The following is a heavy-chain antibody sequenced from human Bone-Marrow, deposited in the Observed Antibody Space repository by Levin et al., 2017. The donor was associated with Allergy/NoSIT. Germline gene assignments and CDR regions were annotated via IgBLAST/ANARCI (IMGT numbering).Heavy chain of an antibody. CDR1: GFNFDDYA. V-gene: IGHV3-9*01. CDR3: ARFQSGGTFYYYGLDV. Sequence: PGGSLRLSCEASGFNFDDYAMHWVRQAPGKGQEWVACLSWDSGSIAYADSVKGRFTISRDNAKNSVYLQMNNLRPEDTAVYYCARFQSGGTFYYYGLDVWGQGTSVTVSS. J-gene: IGHJ6*02. CDR2: LSWDSGSI. D-gene: IGHD3-16*01.